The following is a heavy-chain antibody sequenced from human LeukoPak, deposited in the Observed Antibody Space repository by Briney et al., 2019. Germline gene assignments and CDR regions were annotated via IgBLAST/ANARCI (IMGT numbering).Heavy chain of an antibody. CDR3: ARVLSGSYDY. CDR1: GFTFSSYS. Sequence: GGSLRLSCAASGFTFSSYSMNWVCQVPGKGLEWVSSISSSSSYIYYADSVKGRFTISRDNAKNSLYLQMNSLRAEDTAVYYCARVLSGSYDYWGQGTLVTVSS. J-gene: IGHJ4*02. CDR2: ISSSSSYI. V-gene: IGHV3-21*01. D-gene: IGHD1-26*01.